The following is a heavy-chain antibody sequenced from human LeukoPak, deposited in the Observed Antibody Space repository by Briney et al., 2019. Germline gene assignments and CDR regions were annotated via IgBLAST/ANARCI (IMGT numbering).Heavy chain of an antibody. CDR2: IYHSGST. CDR1: GYSISSGYY. D-gene: IGHD2-8*01. CDR3: ASRYVLNWFDP. V-gene: IGHV4-38-2*02. Sequence: TSETLSLTCTVSGYSISSGYYWGWIRQPPGKGLEWIGSIYHSGSTYYNPSLKSRVTISVDTSKNQFSLKLSSVTAADTGVYYCASRYVLNWFDPWGEGTLVTVCS. J-gene: IGHJ5*02.